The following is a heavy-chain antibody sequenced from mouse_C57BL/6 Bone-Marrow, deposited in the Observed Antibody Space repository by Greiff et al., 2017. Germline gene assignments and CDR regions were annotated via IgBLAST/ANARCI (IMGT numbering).Heavy chain of an antibody. D-gene: IGHD2-3*01. V-gene: IGHV5-12*01. Sequence: EVKLVESGGGLVQPGGSLKLSCAASGFTFSDYYMYWVRQTPEKRLEWVAYISNGGGSTYYPDTVKGRFTISRDNATNTLYLQPSRLKSEDTAMYYCARHNWLLHDYAMDYWGQGTSGTVSS. J-gene: IGHJ4*01. CDR1: GFTFSDYY. CDR3: ARHNWLLHDYAMDY. CDR2: ISNGGGST.